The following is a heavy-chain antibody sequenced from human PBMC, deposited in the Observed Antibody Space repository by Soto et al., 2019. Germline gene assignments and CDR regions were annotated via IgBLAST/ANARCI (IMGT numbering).Heavy chain of an antibody. Sequence: QVQLVQSGAEVKKPGASVKVSCKASGYTFTSYGISWVRQAPGQGLEWMGWISAYNGNTNYAQKLQGRVTMTTDTSTSTAYMELKRLRTDETAVYFWSGEGDCCGCSCPHYYYYYGMDVWGQGTTVTVSS. CDR2: ISAYNGNT. J-gene: IGHJ6*02. D-gene: IGHD2-15*01. V-gene: IGHV1-18*04. CDR1: GYTFTSYG. CDR3: SGEGDCCGCSCPHYYYYYGMDV.